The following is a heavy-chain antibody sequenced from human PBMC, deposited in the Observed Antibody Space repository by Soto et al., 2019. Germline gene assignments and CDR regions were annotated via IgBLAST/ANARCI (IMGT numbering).Heavy chain of an antibody. J-gene: IGHJ3*02. CDR1: GYTFTSYG. Sequence: ASVKVSYKASGYTFTSYGISWARQAPGQGLERMGWISAYNGNTNYAQKLQGRVTMTTDTSTSTAYMELRSLRSDDTAVYYCARLELPPEDTYGDTKSDGFDICGQGTMVTV. CDR2: ISAYNGNT. CDR3: ARLELPPEDTYGDTKSDGFDI. V-gene: IGHV1-18*01. D-gene: IGHD4-17*01.